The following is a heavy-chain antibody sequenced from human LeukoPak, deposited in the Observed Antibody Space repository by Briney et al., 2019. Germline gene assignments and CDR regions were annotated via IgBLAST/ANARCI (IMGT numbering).Heavy chain of an antibody. CDR3: ARSSGGYSGYDYVPGYYYYGMDV. V-gene: IGHV1-69*01. Sequence: SVKVSCRASGGTFSSYAISWVRQAPGQGLEWMGGIIPIFGTANYAQKFQGRVTITADESTSTAYMELSSLRSGDTAVYYCARSSGGYSGYDYVPGYYYYGMDVWGQGTTVTVSS. CDR2: IIPIFGTA. J-gene: IGHJ6*02. D-gene: IGHD5-12*01. CDR1: GGTFSSYA.